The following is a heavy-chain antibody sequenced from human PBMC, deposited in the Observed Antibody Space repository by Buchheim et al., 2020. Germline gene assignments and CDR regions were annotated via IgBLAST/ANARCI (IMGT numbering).Heavy chain of an antibody. V-gene: IGHV3-15*01. CDR2: IKTKSDGEVT. CDR3: TTACCSGHDCAFDN. CDR1: GLDFSNVW. J-gene: IGHJ4*02. Sequence: EVQLVESGGGLVKTGGSLRLSCAASGLDFSNVWLSWVRQPPGKGLEWVGRIKTKSDGEVTDYGAPVKGRASLSRDDSEEMVYLQMSSLKTEDTAVYCCTTACCSGHDCAFDNWGQGT. D-gene: IGHD5-12*01.